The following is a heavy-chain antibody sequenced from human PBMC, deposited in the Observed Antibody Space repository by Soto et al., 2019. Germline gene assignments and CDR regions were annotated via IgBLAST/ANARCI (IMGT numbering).Heavy chain of an antibody. Sequence: QLQLQESGSGLVKPSQTLSLTCAVSGGSISSGGYSWSWIRQPPGKDLEWIGYIYQNGSTYYNPSIKSRVTISVDMSKNQFSLKLSSVTAADTAVYYCASGQQLVRNYWGQGTLVTVSS. D-gene: IGHD6-13*01. CDR1: GGSISSGGYS. CDR2: IYQNGST. J-gene: IGHJ4*02. V-gene: IGHV4-30-2*01. CDR3: ASGQQLVRNY.